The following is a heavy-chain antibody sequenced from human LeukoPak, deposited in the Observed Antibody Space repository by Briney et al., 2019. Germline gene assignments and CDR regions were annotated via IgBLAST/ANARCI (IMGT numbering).Heavy chain of an antibody. CDR1: GGTFSSYA. D-gene: IGHD3-3*01. CDR3: ARVPYYDFWSGYH. V-gene: IGHV1-69*06. J-gene: IGHJ4*02. CDR2: IIPIFGTA. Sequence: SVKVSCKAPGGTFSSYAISWVRQAPGQGLEWMGGIIPIFGTANYAQKFQGRVTITADKSTSTAYMELSSLRSEGTAVYYCARVPYYDFWSGYHWGQGTLVTVSS.